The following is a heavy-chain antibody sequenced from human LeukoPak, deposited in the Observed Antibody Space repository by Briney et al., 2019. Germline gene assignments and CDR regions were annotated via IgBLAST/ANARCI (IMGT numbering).Heavy chain of an antibody. Sequence: PSETLSLTCTVSGGSISSYYWSWIRQPPGKGLEWIGYIYYSGSTNYNPSLKSRVTISVDTSKNQFSLKLSSVTAADTAAYYCARRYDFWSGYYFDYWGQGTLVTVSS. CDR1: GGSISSYY. CDR3: ARRYDFWSGYYFDY. CDR2: IYYSGST. J-gene: IGHJ4*02. V-gene: IGHV4-59*08. D-gene: IGHD3-3*01.